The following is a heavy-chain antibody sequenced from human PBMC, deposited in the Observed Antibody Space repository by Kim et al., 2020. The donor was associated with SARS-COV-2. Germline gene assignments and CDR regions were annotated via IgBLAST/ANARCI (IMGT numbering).Heavy chain of an antibody. J-gene: IGHJ4*02. Sequence: SETLSLTCTVSGGSISSSSYYWGWIRQPPGKGLEWIGSIYYSGSTYYNPSLKSRVTISVDTSKNQFSLKLSSVTAADTAVYYCASPIPLIAVAGTETGSDYWGQGTLVTVSS. CDR3: ASPIPLIAVAGTETGSDY. CDR2: IYYSGST. CDR1: GGSISSSSYY. V-gene: IGHV4-39*01. D-gene: IGHD6-19*01.